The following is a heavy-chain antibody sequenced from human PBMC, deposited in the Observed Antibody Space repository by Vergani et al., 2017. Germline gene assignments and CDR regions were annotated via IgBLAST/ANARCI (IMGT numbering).Heavy chain of an antibody. CDR3: ARQRPGSGWSPGDVDD. Sequence: QLQLQQSGPGLVKPSETLFLTCTVSADSISSGSYYWGWIRQPPGKRLEWIASIDYSGLPYYNPSLKSRVAISVDTSKNQFSLEVTSVTAAATAVYFCARQRPGSGWSPGDVDDWGQGSLVTVSS. V-gene: IGHV4-39*01. CDR1: ADSISSGSYY. D-gene: IGHD6-19*01. CDR2: IDYSGLP. J-gene: IGHJ4*02.